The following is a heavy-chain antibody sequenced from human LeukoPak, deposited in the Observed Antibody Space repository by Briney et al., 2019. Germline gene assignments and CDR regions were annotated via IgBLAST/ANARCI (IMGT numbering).Heavy chain of an antibody. V-gene: IGHV1-18*01. Sequence: GASVRVSCKASGYTFTSYGISWVRQAPGQGLEWMGWISAYNVNTNYAQTLQGRVTMTTDTSTSTAYMEMRSLRSDDTAVYYCARGADYDCCSGFKHIDYWGQGTLVTVSS. CDR2: ISAYNVNT. CDR3: ARGADYDCCSGFKHIDY. J-gene: IGHJ4*02. D-gene: IGHD3-3*01. CDR1: GYTFTSYG.